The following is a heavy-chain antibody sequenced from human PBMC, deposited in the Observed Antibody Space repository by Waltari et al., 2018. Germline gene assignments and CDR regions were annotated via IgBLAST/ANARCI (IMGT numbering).Heavy chain of an antibody. J-gene: IGHJ6*03. V-gene: IGHV1-2*06. CDR3: ARGGYCSGGSYYYYYYMDV. Sequence: QVQLVQSGAEVKKPGASVKVSCKASGYTFTGYYMHWVRQAPGQGLEWMGRINPNSGGTNYAQKFQGRVTMTRDTSISTAYMELSRLRSDDTAVYYCARGGYCSGGSYYYYYYMDVWGKGTTVTVSS. CDR2: INPNSGGT. D-gene: IGHD2-15*01. CDR1: GYTFTGYY.